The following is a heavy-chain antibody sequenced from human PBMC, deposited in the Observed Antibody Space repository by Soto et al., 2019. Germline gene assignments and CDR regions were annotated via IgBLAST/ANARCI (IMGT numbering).Heavy chain of an antibody. CDR2: IYWDDDK. J-gene: IGHJ5*02. CDR1: GFLVTTSGVA. Sequence: GSGPTLVNPTQTLTLTCTFSGFLVTTSGVAVGWIRQPPGKALEWLALIYWDDDKRYSPSLKSRLTITKDTSNNQVVLTMTNMDPVDTATYYGVFRATVLGPATYDLTGTTSSPAGWFDPWGQGTLVTVSS. D-gene: IGHD2-2*01. V-gene: IGHV2-5*02. CDR3: VFRATVLGPATYDLTGTTSSPAGWFDP.